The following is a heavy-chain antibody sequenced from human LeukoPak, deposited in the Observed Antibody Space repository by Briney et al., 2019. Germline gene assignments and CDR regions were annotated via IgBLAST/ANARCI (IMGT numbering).Heavy chain of an antibody. CDR2: MSRGGGT. D-gene: IGHD4-17*01. J-gene: IGHJ4*02. CDR3: ARGRALTTIFDY. V-gene: IGHV3-53*01. CDR1: GFSLTDSF. Sequence: GGSLRLSCAASGFSLTDSFMAWVRQAPGKGLQWVAHMSRGGGTEEAASVKGRFTVSRDTSRNIFYLQMTSLRAEDTAMYYCARGRALTTIFDYWGQGTLVTVSS.